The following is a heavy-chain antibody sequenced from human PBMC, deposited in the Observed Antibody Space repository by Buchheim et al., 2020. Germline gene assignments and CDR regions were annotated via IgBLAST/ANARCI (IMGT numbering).Heavy chain of an antibody. CDR3: ARGGLVAARLFYYYGMDV. V-gene: IGHV3-48*03. Sequence: EVQLVESGGGLVQPGGSLRLSCAASGFTFSSYEMNWVRQAPGKGLEWVSYISSSGSTLYYADSVKGRFTISRDNAQNSLYLQMNSLRAEDTAVYYCARGGLVAARLFYYYGMDVWGQGTT. CDR1: GFTFSSYE. J-gene: IGHJ6*02. CDR2: ISSSGSTL. D-gene: IGHD6-6*01.